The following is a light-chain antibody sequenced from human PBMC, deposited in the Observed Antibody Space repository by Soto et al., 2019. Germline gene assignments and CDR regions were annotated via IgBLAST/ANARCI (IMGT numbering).Light chain of an antibody. CDR2: DAS. CDR3: QQYGSSPET. J-gene: IGKJ1*01. V-gene: IGKV3-20*01. Sequence: EIVMTHSPATLSVSPLERATLSCRASQSVNNYLAWYQQTPGQAPRLLIYDASTRATGIPARFSGSGSGTDFTLTISRLEPEDFAVYYCQQYGSSPETFGQGTKGDIK. CDR1: QSVNNY.